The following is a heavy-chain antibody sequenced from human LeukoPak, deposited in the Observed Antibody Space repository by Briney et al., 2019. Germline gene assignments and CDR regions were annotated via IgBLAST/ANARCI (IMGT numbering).Heavy chain of an antibody. Sequence: SETLSLTCAVYGGSFSGYYWSWIRQPPGKGLEWIGEINHSGSTNYNPSLKSRVTISVDTSKHKFSMKLSSVTAADTAVYYCARAGGYYYDSSGYYPPKYYYYYYMDVWGKGTTVTVSS. D-gene: IGHD3-22*01. CDR1: GGSFSGYY. J-gene: IGHJ6*03. V-gene: IGHV4-34*01. CDR2: INHSGST. CDR3: ARAGGYYYDSSGYYPPKYYYYYYMDV.